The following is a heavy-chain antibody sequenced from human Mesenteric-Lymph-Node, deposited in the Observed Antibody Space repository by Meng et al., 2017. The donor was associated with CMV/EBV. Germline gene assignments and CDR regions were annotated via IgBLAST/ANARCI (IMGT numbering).Heavy chain of an antibody. CDR3: AKPPVSAYQPPPFYFDS. Sequence: GGSLRLSCKASGFTFSDYYMSWIRQAPGKGLEWISYISNSGVTLNYADSVMGRFTISRDNAKNSLYLQMNSLGDEDTAVYYCAKPPVSAYQPPPFYFDSWGRGTLVTVSS. D-gene: IGHD2-2*01. CDR2: ISNSGVTL. J-gene: IGHJ4*02. V-gene: IGHV3-11*04. CDR1: GFTFSDYY.